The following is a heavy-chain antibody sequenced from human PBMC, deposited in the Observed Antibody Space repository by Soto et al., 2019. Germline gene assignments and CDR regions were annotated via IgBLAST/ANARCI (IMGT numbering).Heavy chain of an antibody. Sequence: GESLKISCKGSGYSFTSYWISWVRQMPGKGLEWMGRIDPSDSYTNYSPSFQGHVTISADKSISTAYLQWSSLKASDTAMYYCXPXXXXSXXXSNYYYYGMDVWGQGTTVTVSS. CDR3: XPXXXXSXXXSNYYYYGMDV. J-gene: IGHJ6*02. V-gene: IGHV5-10-1*01. CDR1: GYSFTSYW. CDR2: IDPSDSYT.